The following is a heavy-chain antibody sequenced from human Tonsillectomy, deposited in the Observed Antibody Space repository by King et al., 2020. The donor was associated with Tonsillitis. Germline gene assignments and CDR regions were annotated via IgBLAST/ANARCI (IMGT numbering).Heavy chain of an antibody. CDR1: GFSLSNARMG. Sequence: VTLKESGPVLVKPTETLTLTCTVSGFSLSNARMGVSWIRQPPGKALEWLAHIFSNDKKSYSTSLKSRLTISKDTSKSQVVLTMTNMDPVDTATYYCARIREYSSSWYNWFDPWGQGTLVTVSS. V-gene: IGHV2-26*01. J-gene: IGHJ5*02. CDR3: ARIREYSSSWYNWFDP. D-gene: IGHD6-13*01. CDR2: IFSNDKK.